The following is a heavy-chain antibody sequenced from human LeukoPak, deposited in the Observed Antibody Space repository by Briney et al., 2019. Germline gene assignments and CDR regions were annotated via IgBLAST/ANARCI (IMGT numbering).Heavy chain of an antibody. CDR3: ARGVPHQH. V-gene: IGHV3-53*01. CDR2: IYSGGST. D-gene: IGHD3-10*01. CDR1: GFTFSDYY. Sequence: PGGSLRLSCAASGFTFSDYYMSWIRQAPGKGLEWVSVIYSGGSTYYADSVKGRFTISRDNSKNTLYLQMNSLRAEDTAVYYCARGVPHQHWGQGTLVTVSS. J-gene: IGHJ1*01.